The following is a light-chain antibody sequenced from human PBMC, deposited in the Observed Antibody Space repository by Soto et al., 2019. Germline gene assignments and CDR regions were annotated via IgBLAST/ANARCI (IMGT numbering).Light chain of an antibody. CDR3: QHYGSSRT. CDR1: QTVSSS. V-gene: IGKV3-20*01. Sequence: EIVLTQSPGTLSLSPGERATLSCRASQTVSSSLAWYQQKPGQAPRLLIYGASSRVTGIPDRFSGSGSGTDFTLTISRLEPEDFAVYYCQHYGSSRTFGQGTKV. J-gene: IGKJ1*01. CDR2: GAS.